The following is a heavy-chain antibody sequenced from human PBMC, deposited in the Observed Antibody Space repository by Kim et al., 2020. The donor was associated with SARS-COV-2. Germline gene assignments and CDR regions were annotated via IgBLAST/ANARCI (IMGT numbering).Heavy chain of an antibody. J-gene: IGHJ4*02. CDR1: GGSFSGYY. D-gene: IGHD5-18*01. Sequence: SETLSLTCAVYGGSFSGYYWSWIRQPPGKGLEWIGEINHSGSTNYNPSLKSRVTISVDTSKNQFSLKLSSVTAADTAVYYCARGLRGYSYGPPLKYWGQGTLVTVSA. CDR3: ARGLRGYSYGPPLKY. V-gene: IGHV4-34*01. CDR2: INHSGST.